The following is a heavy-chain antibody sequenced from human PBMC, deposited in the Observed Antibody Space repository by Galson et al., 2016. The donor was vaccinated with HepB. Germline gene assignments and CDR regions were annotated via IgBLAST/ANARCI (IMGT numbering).Heavy chain of an antibody. J-gene: IGHJ6*02. Sequence: LRLSCAASGFMFSSYWMHWVRRAPGKGLVWVSSINTDGKSTSYADSVKGRVTISRDNAKNTLYLQMISLRAEDTAVYYCARSTGQLAARPDYYYHGMDVWGQGTTVTVSS. CDR2: INTDGKST. CDR1: GFMFSSYW. V-gene: IGHV3-74*01. CDR3: ARSTGQLAARPDYYYHGMDV. D-gene: IGHD6-6*01.